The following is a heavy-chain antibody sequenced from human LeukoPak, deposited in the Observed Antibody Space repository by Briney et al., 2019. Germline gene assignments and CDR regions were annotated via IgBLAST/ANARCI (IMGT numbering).Heavy chain of an antibody. D-gene: IGHD5-18*01. V-gene: IGHV3-23*01. Sequence: PGGSLRLSCAASGFTFSSYAMSWVRQAPGKGLEWVSAINGSGGSTYYADSVKGRFTISRDNSKNTLYLQMNSLRAEDTAVYYCAKDQGYSYGHFDYWGQGTLVTVSS. CDR2: INGSGGST. J-gene: IGHJ4*02. CDR1: GFTFSSYA. CDR3: AKDQGYSYGHFDY.